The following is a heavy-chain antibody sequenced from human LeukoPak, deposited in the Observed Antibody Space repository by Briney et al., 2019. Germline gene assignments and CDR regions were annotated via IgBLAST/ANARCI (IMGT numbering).Heavy chain of an antibody. Sequence: PGGSLRLSCAASGFTFSDYGMSWVRQAPGKGLKWVSTISDGGTITYYADSVKGRFTISRDNSKNTLFLQMSSLRAEDTAVYYCAKDLIAVAGTTDAFDIWGQGTMVTVSS. J-gene: IGHJ3*02. V-gene: IGHV3-23*01. CDR1: GFTFSDYG. D-gene: IGHD6-19*01. CDR3: AKDLIAVAGTTDAFDI. CDR2: ISDGGTIT.